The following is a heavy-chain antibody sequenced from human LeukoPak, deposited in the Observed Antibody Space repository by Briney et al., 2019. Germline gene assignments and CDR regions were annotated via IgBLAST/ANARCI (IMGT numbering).Heavy chain of an antibody. CDR3: ARQAQGSGSYYYLYYYYYMDV. V-gene: IGHV4-39*01. J-gene: IGHJ6*03. D-gene: IGHD3-10*01. Sequence: SETLSLTCAVYGGSFSGYYWGWIRQPPGKGLEWIGSIYYSGSTYYNPSLKSRVTISVDTSKHQFSLKLSSVTAADTAVYYCARQAQGSGSYYYLYYYYYMDVWGKGTTVTISS. CDR2: IYYSGST. CDR1: GGSFSGYY.